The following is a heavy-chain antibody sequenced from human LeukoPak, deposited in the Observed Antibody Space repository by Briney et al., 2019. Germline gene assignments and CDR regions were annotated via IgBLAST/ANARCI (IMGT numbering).Heavy chain of an antibody. CDR1: GYTFTSYG. D-gene: IGHD3-22*01. CDR2: ISAYNGNT. Sequence: ASVKVSCKASGYTFTSYGISWVRQAPGQGLEWMGWISAYNGNTNYAQKLQGRVTMATDTSTSTAYMELRSLRSDDTAVYYCARRGYYDSSGYYYYWGQGTLVTVSS. CDR3: ARRGYYDSSGYYYY. J-gene: IGHJ4*02. V-gene: IGHV1-18*01.